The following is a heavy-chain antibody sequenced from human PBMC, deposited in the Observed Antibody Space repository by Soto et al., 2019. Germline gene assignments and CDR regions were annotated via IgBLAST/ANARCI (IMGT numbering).Heavy chain of an antibody. CDR1: GGSISSYY. J-gene: IGHJ6*02. V-gene: IGHV4-59*01. Sequence: QVQLQESGPGLVKPSETLSLTCTVSGGSISSYYWSWIRQPPGKGLEWIGYIYYSGSTNYNPSLKSRVTISVATSKNQFSLKLSSVTAADTAVYYCARTYCSSTSCPLRYYYGMDVWGQGTTVTVSS. CDR3: ARTYCSSTSCPLRYYYGMDV. D-gene: IGHD2-2*01. CDR2: IYYSGST.